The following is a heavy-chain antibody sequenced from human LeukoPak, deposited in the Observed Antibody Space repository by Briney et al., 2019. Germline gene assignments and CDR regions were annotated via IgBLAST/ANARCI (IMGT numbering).Heavy chain of an antibody. D-gene: IGHD1-7*01. CDR3: ARRYWSYPFDY. V-gene: IGHV4-34*01. CDR1: GGSFSGYY. CDR2: INHSGST. J-gene: IGHJ4*02. Sequence: SETLSLTCAVYGGSFSGYYWSWTRHPPGKGLEWLGEINHSGSTNSNPSLKSQVTISVDTSKNQFSFNLNSRTAATPPLTFCARRYWSYPFDYWGQGAQGTV.